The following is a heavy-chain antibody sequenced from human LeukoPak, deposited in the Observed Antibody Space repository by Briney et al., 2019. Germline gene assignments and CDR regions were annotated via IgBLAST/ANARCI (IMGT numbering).Heavy chain of an antibody. CDR3: ARRIYGDFDAFDI. V-gene: IGHV4-39*01. J-gene: IGHJ3*02. Sequence: SETLSLTCTVSGGSIISHVYYWGWIRQPPGRGLEWIGTIYHAGTTYYTPSLKSRVTISVDTSKNQFSLHLSSVTAADTAVYYCARRIYGDFDAFDIWGHGTLVTVSS. CDR1: GGSIISHVYY. CDR2: IYHAGTT. D-gene: IGHD4-17*01.